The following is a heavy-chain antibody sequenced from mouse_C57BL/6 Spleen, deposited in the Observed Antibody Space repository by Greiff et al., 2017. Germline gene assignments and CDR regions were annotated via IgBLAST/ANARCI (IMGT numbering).Heavy chain of an antibody. CDR3: ARSYYGSSFTGFDY. Sequence: VQLQQPGAELVRPGSSVKLSCKASGYTFTSYWMHWVKQRPIQGLEWIGNIDPSDSETHYNQKFKDKATLTVDKSSSTAYMQRSSLTSEDSAVYYCARSYYGSSFTGFDYWGQGTTLTVSS. CDR2: IDPSDSET. V-gene: IGHV1-52*01. D-gene: IGHD1-1*01. CDR1: GYTFTSYW. J-gene: IGHJ2*01.